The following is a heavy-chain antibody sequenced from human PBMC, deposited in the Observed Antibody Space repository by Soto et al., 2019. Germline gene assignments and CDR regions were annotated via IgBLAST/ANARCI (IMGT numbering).Heavy chain of an antibody. D-gene: IGHD2-15*01. CDR3: AKDLSYCSGGSCYPYYFDY. V-gene: IGHV3-23*01. CDR2: ISGSGGST. CDR1: GFTFSSYA. J-gene: IGHJ4*02. Sequence: GGSLRLSCAASGFTFSSYAMSWVRQAPGKGLEWVSAISGSGGSTYYADSVKGRFTISRDNSKNTLYLQMNSLRAEDTAVYYCAKDLSYCSGGSCYPYYFDYWGQGTLVTVSS.